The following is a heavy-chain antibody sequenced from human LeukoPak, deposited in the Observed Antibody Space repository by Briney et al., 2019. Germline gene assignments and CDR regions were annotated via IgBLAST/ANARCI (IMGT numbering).Heavy chain of an antibody. V-gene: IGHV5-51*01. Sequence: GESLKISCKGSGYSFTSYWIGWVRQMPGKGLEWMGIIYPGDSDTRYSPSFQGQVTISADKSISTAYLQWSSLKASDTAMYYCARQGITMVRGVIINTQFDYWGQGTLVTVSS. CDR1: GYSFTSYW. CDR2: IYPGDSDT. CDR3: ARQGITMVRGVIINTQFDY. D-gene: IGHD3-10*01. J-gene: IGHJ4*02.